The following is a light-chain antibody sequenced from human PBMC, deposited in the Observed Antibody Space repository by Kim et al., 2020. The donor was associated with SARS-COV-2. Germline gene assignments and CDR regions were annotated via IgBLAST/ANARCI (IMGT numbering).Light chain of an antibody. CDR1: NIGSKS. CDR3: QVWDSSGDHVV. Sequence: AQGKTARITCGGNNIGSKSVHWYQQKPGQAPVLVIYYDSDRPSGIPERFSGSNSGNTATLTISRVEAGDEADYYCQVWDSSGDHVVFGGGTKLTVL. V-gene: IGLV3-21*04. J-gene: IGLJ2*01. CDR2: YDS.